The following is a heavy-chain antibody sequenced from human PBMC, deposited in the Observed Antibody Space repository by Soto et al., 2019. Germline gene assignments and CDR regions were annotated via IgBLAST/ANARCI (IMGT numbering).Heavy chain of an antibody. Sequence: QVQLQESGPGLVKPSQTLSLTCTVSGGSISSGGYYWSWIRQHPGKGLEWIGYIYYSGSTYYNPSLKSLITISVDTSKKKFSMKLSSVTAADTAVYYCARGVTMVRGVGLFYFDYWGQGTLVTVSS. J-gene: IGHJ4*02. CDR3: ARGVTMVRGVGLFYFDY. V-gene: IGHV4-31*01. CDR1: GGSISSGGYY. CDR2: IYYSGST. D-gene: IGHD3-10*01.